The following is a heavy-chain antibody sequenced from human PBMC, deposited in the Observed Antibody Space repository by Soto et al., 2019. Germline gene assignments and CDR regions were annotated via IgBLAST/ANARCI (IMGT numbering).Heavy chain of an antibody. Sequence: SGGSLRLSCAASGFTFSSYAMSWVRQAPGKGLEWVSAISGSGGSTYYADSVKGRFTTSRDNSKNTLYLQMNSLRAEDTAVYYCAKYTYSYGHYYYYYGMDVWGQGTTVTVSS. V-gene: IGHV3-23*01. CDR3: AKYTYSYGHYYYYYGMDV. J-gene: IGHJ6*02. CDR1: GFTFSSYA. D-gene: IGHD5-18*01. CDR2: ISGSGGST.